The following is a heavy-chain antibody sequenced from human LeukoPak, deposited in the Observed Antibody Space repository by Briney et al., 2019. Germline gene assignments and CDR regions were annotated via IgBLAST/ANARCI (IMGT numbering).Heavy chain of an antibody. D-gene: IGHD7-27*01. J-gene: IGHJ3*02. V-gene: IGHV3-21*01. CDR3: ARDPKWGHAFDI. Sequence: GGSLRLSCAASGFTFSSYSMHWVRQAPGKGLEWVSSISSSSSYIYYADSVKGRFTISRDNAKNSLYLQMNSLRAEDTAVYYGARDPKWGHAFDIWGQGTMVTVSS. CDR1: GFTFSSYS. CDR2: ISSSSSYI.